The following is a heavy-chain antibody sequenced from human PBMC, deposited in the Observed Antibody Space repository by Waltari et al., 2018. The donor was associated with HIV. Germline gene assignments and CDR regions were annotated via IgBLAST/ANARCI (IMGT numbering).Heavy chain of an antibody. V-gene: IGHV3-7*04. CDR1: GFTFSSYW. CDR3: AGGGFYDSGSKVN. CDR2: KNQDRGGR. J-gene: IGHJ4*02. Sequence: EVQLVESGGGLVQPGGSLRPSCAASGFTFSSYWMSWVRRGPGEGVEWVANKNQDRGGRYYVDSVNGRWTISRDNVENSLYLQMNRLGAEETAVYYRAGGGFYDSGSKVNWGQGTLVTVSS. D-gene: IGHD3-10*01.